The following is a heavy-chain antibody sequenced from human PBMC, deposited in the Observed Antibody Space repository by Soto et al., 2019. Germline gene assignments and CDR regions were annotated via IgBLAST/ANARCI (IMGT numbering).Heavy chain of an antibody. Sequence: ASVKVSCKASGYTFTSYGISWVRQAPGQGLEWLGWISAYNGNTNYAQKLQGRVTMTTDTSTSTAYMELRSLRSDDTAVYYCARNPYYYGSGSYFVGTYFDYWGQGTLVTVSS. CDR2: ISAYNGNT. CDR1: GYTFTSYG. CDR3: ARNPYYYGSGSYFVGTYFDY. V-gene: IGHV1-18*01. J-gene: IGHJ4*02. D-gene: IGHD3-10*01.